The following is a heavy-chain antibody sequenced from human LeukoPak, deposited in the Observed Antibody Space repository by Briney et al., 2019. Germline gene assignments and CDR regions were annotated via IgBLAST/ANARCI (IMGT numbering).Heavy chain of an antibody. CDR3: ARGDPHADL. V-gene: IGHV3-48*03. Sequence: GGSLRLSCAASGFDLSTYEMNWVRQAPGKGLEWIADITISGHTKNYADSVKGRFTVSRDNARTSLYLQMNSLRVEDTGVYYCARGDPHADLWGQGTLVTVSS. J-gene: IGHJ5*02. CDR1: GFDLSTYE. CDR2: ITISGHTK.